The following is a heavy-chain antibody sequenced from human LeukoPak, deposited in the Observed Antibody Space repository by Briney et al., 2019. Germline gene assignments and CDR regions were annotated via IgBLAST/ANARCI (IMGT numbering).Heavy chain of an antibody. CDR3: ARLDGVGSSKAARPYYYYYMDV. Sequence: SETLSLTCTVSGDSLVSGHYWGWIRQPPGQGLEWVGSVYHSGSIYYNPSLKSRVTISVDTSKNQFSLKLSSVTAADTAVYYCARLDGVGSSKAARPYYYYYMDVWGKGTTVTISS. J-gene: IGHJ6*03. D-gene: IGHD1-26*01. CDR2: VYHSGSI. V-gene: IGHV4-38-2*02. CDR1: GDSLVSGHY.